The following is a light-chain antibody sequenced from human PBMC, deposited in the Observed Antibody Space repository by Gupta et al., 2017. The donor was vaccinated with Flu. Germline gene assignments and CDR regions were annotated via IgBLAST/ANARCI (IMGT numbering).Light chain of an antibody. CDR1: QLGNRY. V-gene: IGLV3-1*01. CDR2: QDK. J-gene: IGLJ1*01. Sequence: SYELTQPPSVSVSPGQTTTISCSGDQLGNRYTSWYQQKPGQSPVLVIYQDKKRPSGIPELFSGSSSGKTATLTITETQAMDEADYYCQAWDSNTPYVFGTGTKVTVL. CDR3: QAWDSNTPYV.